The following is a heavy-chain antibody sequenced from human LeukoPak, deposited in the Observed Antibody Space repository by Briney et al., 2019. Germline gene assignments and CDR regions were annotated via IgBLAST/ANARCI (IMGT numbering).Heavy chain of an antibody. Sequence: ASVKVSCKASGYTFTSYDINWVRQATGQGLEWMGWMNPNSGNTGYAQKFQGRVTMTRNTSISTAYMELSSLRSEDTAVYYCARGYKYYDFWSSYYIPTNDFDYWGQGTLVTVSS. D-gene: IGHD3-3*01. CDR2: MNPNSGNT. CDR1: GYTFTSYD. CDR3: ARGYKYYDFWSSYYIPTNDFDY. V-gene: IGHV1-8*01. J-gene: IGHJ4*02.